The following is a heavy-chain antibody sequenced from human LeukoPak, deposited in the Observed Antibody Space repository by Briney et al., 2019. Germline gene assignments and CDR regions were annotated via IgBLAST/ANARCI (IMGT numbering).Heavy chain of an antibody. CDR2: IIPIFGTA. Sequence: GASVKVSCKASGGTFSSYATSWVRQAPGQGLEWMGGIIPIFGTANYAQKFQGRVTITADESTSTAYMELSSLRSEDTAVYYCARGLVGAPPDYWGQGTLVTVSS. CDR3: ARGLVGAPPDY. J-gene: IGHJ4*02. CDR1: GGTFSSYA. D-gene: IGHD1-26*01. V-gene: IGHV1-69*13.